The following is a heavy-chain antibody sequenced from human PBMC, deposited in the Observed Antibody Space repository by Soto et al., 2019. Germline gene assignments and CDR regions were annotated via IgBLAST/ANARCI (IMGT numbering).Heavy chain of an antibody. Sequence: ESGGGVVQPGRSLSLSCAASGFTFSSYAMHWVRQAPGKGLEWVAVISYDGSNKYYADSVKGRFTISRDNSKNTLYLQMNSLRAEDTAVYYCAREMTGTTSDWGQGTLVTVSS. CDR1: GFTFSSYA. V-gene: IGHV3-30-3*01. CDR2: ISYDGSNK. D-gene: IGHD1-1*01. CDR3: AREMTGTTSD. J-gene: IGHJ4*02.